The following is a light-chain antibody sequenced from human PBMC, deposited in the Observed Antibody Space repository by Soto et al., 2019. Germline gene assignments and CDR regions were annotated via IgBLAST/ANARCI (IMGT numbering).Light chain of an antibody. CDR3: SSYTSSSTVV. CDR2: DVS. CDR1: SSDVGGYNY. J-gene: IGLJ2*01. Sequence: QSVLTQPASVSGSPGQSITISRTGTSSDVGGYNYVSWYQQHPGKAPKLMIYDVSNRPSGVSNRFSGSKSGNTASLTISGLQAEDGADYYCSSYTSSSTVVFGGGTKLTVL. V-gene: IGLV2-14*01.